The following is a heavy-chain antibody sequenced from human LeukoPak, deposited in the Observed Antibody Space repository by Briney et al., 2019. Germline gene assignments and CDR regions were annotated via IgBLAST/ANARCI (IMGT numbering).Heavy chain of an antibody. D-gene: IGHD5/OR15-5a*01. V-gene: IGHV3-23*01. J-gene: IGHJ6*03. Sequence: GGSLRLSCAASEFTFNSYAMNWVRQAPGKGLEWVSPIIGSGDTTYYADTVRGRFTISRDKSKNTVFLQMNSLRADDTAVYYCAKALRAAHRPVYTYYYMDVWGKGTTVTVSS. CDR1: EFTFNSYA. CDR2: IIGSGDTT. CDR3: AKALRAAHRPVYTYYYMDV.